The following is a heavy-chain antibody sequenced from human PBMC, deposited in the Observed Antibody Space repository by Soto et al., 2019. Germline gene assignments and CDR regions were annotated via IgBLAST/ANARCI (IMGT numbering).Heavy chain of an antibody. CDR3: ARNVRHRYNSDY. CDR2: INRDGSST. CDR1: GFTFSSYR. V-gene: IGHV3-74*01. Sequence: GSVGLACAACGFTFSSYRMYWFRHAPGKGLVWVSRINRDGSSTNSADSVKGRFTISRDNAKNTLYLQMNSLRAEVTAVYYCARNVRHRYNSDYWGQGTLVTVSS. D-gene: IGHD5-12*01. J-gene: IGHJ4*02.